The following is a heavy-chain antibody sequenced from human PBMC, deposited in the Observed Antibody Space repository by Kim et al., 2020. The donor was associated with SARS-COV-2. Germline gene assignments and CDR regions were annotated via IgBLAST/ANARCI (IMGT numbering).Heavy chain of an antibody. V-gene: IGHV1-69*13. CDR3: AGNTVTISLIYYYYGMDV. CDR1: GGTFSSYA. Sequence: SVKVSCKASGGTFSSYAISWVRQAPGQGLEWMGGIIPIFGTANYAQKFQGRVTITADESTSTAYMELSSLRSEDTAVYYCAGNTVTISLIYYYYGMDVWGQGTTVTVSS. D-gene: IGHD4-4*01. CDR2: IIPIFGTA. J-gene: IGHJ6*02.